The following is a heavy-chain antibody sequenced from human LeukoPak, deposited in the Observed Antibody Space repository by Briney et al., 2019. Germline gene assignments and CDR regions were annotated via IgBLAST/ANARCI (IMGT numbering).Heavy chain of an antibody. CDR3: ARQTAARRSGYFDY. J-gene: IGHJ4*02. D-gene: IGHD6-6*01. CDR1: GYSISSGYY. CDR2: IYHSGST. Sequence: SETPSLTCTVSGYSISSGYYWGWIRQPPGKGLEWIGSIYHSGSTYYNPSLKSRVTISVDTSKNQFSLKLSSVTAADTAVYYCARQTAARRSGYFDYWGQGTLVTVSS. V-gene: IGHV4-38-2*02.